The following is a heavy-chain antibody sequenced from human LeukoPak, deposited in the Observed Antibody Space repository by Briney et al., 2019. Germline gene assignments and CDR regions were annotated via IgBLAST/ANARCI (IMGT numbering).Heavy chain of an antibody. J-gene: IGHJ4*02. CDR3: ARDYADYPFDY. CDR2: IWYGGSNK. Sequence: GGSLRLSCAASGFTFSSYGMHWVRQAPGKGLEWVAVIWYGGSNKYYADSVKGRFTISRDNSKNTLYLQMNSLRAEDTAVYYCARDYADYPFDYWGQGTLVTVSS. V-gene: IGHV3-33*08. D-gene: IGHD4-17*01. CDR1: GFTFSSYG.